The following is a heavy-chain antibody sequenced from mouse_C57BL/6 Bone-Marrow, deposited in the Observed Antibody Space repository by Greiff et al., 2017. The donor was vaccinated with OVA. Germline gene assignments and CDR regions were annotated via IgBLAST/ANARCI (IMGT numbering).Heavy chain of an antibody. J-gene: IGHJ4*01. Sequence: VQLQQSGAELVRPGTSVKMSCKASGYTFTPYWIGWAKQRPGHGLEWIGDIYPGGGYTNYNEKFKGKATLTEDKSSSTDYKKFSSLTAEDSASYYCARKDLGDAMDDWGKGTSVTVSS. CDR2: IYPGGGYT. CDR1: GYTFTPYW. CDR3: ARKDLGDAMDD. V-gene: IGHV1-63*01.